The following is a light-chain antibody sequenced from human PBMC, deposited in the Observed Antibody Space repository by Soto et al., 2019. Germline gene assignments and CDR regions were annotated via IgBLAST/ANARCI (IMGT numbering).Light chain of an antibody. CDR2: STN. CDR3: AAWDDSLNGEVV. J-gene: IGLJ2*01. Sequence: QSVLTQPPSASGTPGPRVTISCSGSSSNIGSNSVNWYQQLPGTAPKLLIYSTNQRPSGVPDRFSGSKSDTSASLAISGLQSEDEADYYCAAWDDSLNGEVVFGGGTKLTVL. CDR1: SSNIGSNS. V-gene: IGLV1-44*01.